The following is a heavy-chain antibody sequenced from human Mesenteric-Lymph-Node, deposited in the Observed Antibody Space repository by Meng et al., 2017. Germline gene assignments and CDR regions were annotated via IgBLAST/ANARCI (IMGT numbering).Heavy chain of an antibody. CDR2: IYYSGST. J-gene: IGHJ4*02. Sequence: QVPLQDAAQGLGNPSPSLSLTCTVAGGSISSGDYYWRWIRQPPGKGLEWIGYIYYSGSTYYNPSLKSRVTRSIDTSKNQFSLKLSSVTAADAAVYYCGRDQGRELINHWGQGALVTVSS. CDR3: GRDQGRELINH. CDR1: GGSISSGDYY. D-gene: IGHD1-7*01. V-gene: IGHV4-30-4*01.